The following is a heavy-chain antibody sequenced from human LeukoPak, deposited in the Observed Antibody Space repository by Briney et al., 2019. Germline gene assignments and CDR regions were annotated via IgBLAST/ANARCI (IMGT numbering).Heavy chain of an antibody. CDR2: ISSSGSTI. CDR1: GFTFSDYY. J-gene: IGHJ4*02. V-gene: IGHV3-11*01. Sequence: PGGSLRLSCAASGFTFSDYYMSWIRQAPGKGLEWVSYISSSGSTIYYADSVNGRFTISRDNAKNSLYLQMNSLRAEDTAVYYCAIDRPYYYDSSGIHWGQGTLVTVSS. CDR3: AIDRPYYYDSSGIH. D-gene: IGHD3-22*01.